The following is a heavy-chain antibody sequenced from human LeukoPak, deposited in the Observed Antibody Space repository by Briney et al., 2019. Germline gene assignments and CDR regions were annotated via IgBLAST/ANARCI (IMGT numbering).Heavy chain of an antibody. V-gene: IGHV4-59*01. D-gene: IGHD4-17*01. Sequence: SETLSLTCTVSGGSISSYYWSWIRQPPGKGLQWIGYIHCSGSTNYNPSLKSRVTISVDTSKNQFSLKLTSVTAADTAVYYCARDDYGDYTFHHWGQGTLVTVSS. CDR2: IHCSGST. CDR1: GGSISSYY. J-gene: IGHJ1*01. CDR3: ARDDYGDYTFHH.